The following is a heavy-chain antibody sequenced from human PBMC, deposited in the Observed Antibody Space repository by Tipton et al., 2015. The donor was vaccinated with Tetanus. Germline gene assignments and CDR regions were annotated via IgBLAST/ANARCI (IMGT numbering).Heavy chain of an antibody. V-gene: IGHV3-21*01. J-gene: IGHJ6*02. CDR2: ISSTSSYL. D-gene: IGHD1-1*01. CDR1: GFIFSSYT. Sequence: AVSGFIFSSYTMNWVRQAPGKGLEWVSSISSTSSYLYYADSVKGRFTISRDNAKNTVYLQMNSLRAEDTAVYFCARRSLTNYGLDVWGQGTPVTVSS. CDR3: ARRSLTNYGLDV.